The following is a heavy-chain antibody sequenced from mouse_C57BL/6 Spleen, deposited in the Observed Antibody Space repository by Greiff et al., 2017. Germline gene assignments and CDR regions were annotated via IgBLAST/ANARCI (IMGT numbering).Heavy chain of an antibody. D-gene: IGHD1-1*01. Sequence: QVQLQQSGAELAKPGASVKLSCKASGYTFTSYWMHWVKQRPGQGLEWIGYINPSSGYTKYNQKFKDKATLTADKSPSTAYMQLSSLTYEDSAVYYCAREGGSSYRNAMDYWGQGTSVTVSS. V-gene: IGHV1-7*01. CDR1: GYTFTSYW. J-gene: IGHJ4*01. CDR2: INPSSGYT. CDR3: AREGGSSYRNAMDY.